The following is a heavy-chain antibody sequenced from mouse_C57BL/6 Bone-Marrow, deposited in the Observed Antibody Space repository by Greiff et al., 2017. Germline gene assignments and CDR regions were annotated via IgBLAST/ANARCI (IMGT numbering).Heavy chain of an antibody. J-gene: IGHJ2*01. CDR1: GYTFTTYP. CDR2: IHPYTDDT. CDR3: ARNSTCCYYFDY. V-gene: IGHV1-47*01. D-gene: IGHD5-1*01. Sequence: QVQLQQSGAELVKPGASVKLSCKASGYTFTTYPMEWMKQTPGKSLEWIGTIHPYTDDTKYNEKFKGKATLTVEKSSNTVYLELSRVTSDGSAVYYCARNSTCCYYFDYWGQGTTRTVSS.